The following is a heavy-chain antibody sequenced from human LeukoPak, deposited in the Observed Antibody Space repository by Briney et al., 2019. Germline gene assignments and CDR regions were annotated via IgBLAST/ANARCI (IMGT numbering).Heavy chain of an antibody. V-gene: IGHV3-23*01. CDR3: AKGIWSGYRWYFDY. D-gene: IGHD3-3*01. CDR2: ISASGGST. J-gene: IGHJ4*02. CDR1: GFTFSSYA. Sequence: GGSLRLSCAASGFTFSSYAMSWVRQAPGKGLKWVSAISASGGSTYYADSVKGRFTISRDNSKNTLSLQMNSLRAEDTAVYYCAKGIWSGYRWYFDYWGQGTLVTVSS.